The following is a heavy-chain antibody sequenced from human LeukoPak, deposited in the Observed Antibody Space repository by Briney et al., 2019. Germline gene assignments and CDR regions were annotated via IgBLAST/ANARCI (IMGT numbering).Heavy chain of an antibody. D-gene: IGHD1-1*01. CDR1: GFTFSSYS. CDR2: ISSSSSYI. V-gene: IGHV3-21*01. J-gene: IGHJ4*02. CDR3: ARDRPYRPYDY. Sequence: GGSLRLSCAASGFTFSSYSMNWVRQAPGEGLEWVSSISSSSSYIYYADSVKGRFTISRDNANNSLYLQMNSLRAEDTAVYYCARDRPYRPYDYWGQGTLVTVSS.